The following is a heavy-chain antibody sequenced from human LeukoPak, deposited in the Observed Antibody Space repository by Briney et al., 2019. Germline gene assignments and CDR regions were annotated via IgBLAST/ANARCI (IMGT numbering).Heavy chain of an antibody. V-gene: IGHV4-61*05. CDR3: AREHAFQRSFDY. J-gene: IGHJ4*02. CDR2: IYYSGST. CDR1: GGSISSSSYY. D-gene: IGHD1-1*01. Sequence: PSETLSLTCTVSGGSISSSSYYWGWIRQPPGKGLEWIGYIYYSGSTNYNPSLKSRVTISVDTSKNQFSLKLSSVTAADTAVYYCAREHAFQRSFDYWGQGTLVTVSS.